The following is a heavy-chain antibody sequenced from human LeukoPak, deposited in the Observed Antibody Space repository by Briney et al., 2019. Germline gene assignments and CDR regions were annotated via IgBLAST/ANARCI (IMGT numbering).Heavy chain of an antibody. D-gene: IGHD3-22*01. J-gene: IGHJ5*02. CDR3: ARDLGQYYDTSDNWFDP. CDR1: GFTFSNYW. Sequence: QPGGSLRLSCAASGFTFSNYWMHWVRQAPGKGLVRVSRINSDGINTSYADSVKGRFTISRDNAKNTLNLQMNSLRAEDTAVYYCARDLGQYYDTSDNWFDPWGQGTLVTVSS. CDR2: INSDGINT. V-gene: IGHV3-74*01.